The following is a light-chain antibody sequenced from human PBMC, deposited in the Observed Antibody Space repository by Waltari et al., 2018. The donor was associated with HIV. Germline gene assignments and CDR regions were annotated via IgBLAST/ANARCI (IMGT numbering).Light chain of an antibody. CDR2: SNN. Sequence: QSVLAQPPSASGTPGQRVTISCSGSTSHIGGNTVRWYQQLPGTAPKLLIYSNNERPSGVPDRLSGSTSGTSASLVISGLQSEDEADYYCAAWDDSLKGGAFGTGTKVTVL. CDR1: TSHIGGNT. V-gene: IGLV1-44*01. CDR3: AAWDDSLKGGA. J-gene: IGLJ1*01.